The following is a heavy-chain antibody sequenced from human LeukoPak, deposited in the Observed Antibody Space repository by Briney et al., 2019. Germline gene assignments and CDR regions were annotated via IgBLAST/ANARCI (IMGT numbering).Heavy chain of an antibody. CDR2: CSSRSTYI. Sequence: GGSLRLSCAASGFTFSDYSMNWVRQAPGKGLEWVSSCSSRSTYIYYADSVKGRFIISRDNAKNSVYLQMSSLRAEDTAVYYCARLSYDSSGKVDAFDIWGQGTMVTVSS. D-gene: IGHD3-22*01. CDR3: ARLSYDSSGKVDAFDI. V-gene: IGHV3-21*01. J-gene: IGHJ3*02. CDR1: GFTFSDYS.